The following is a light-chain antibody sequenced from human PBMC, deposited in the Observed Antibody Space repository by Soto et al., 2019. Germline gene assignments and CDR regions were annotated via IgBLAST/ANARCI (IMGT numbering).Light chain of an antibody. CDR1: QTLLYSSNNKNY. J-gene: IGKJ5*01. Sequence: DIVMTQSPDSLSVSLGERATINCKPSQTLLYSSNNKNYLAWFQQKPGQPPKLLIYWASTRNSGVPDRFSGSGSGTDFTLTISGLQAEDLAIYYGQQYYSVPVTFGQGTRLEIK. V-gene: IGKV4-1*01. CDR3: QQYYSVPVT. CDR2: WAS.